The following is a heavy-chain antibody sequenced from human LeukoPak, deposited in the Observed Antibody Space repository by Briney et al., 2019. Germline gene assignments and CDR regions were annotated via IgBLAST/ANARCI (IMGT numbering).Heavy chain of an antibody. V-gene: IGHV3-30-3*01. CDR1: GFTFSSYA. D-gene: IGHD5-24*01. CDR3: ARVMATNPGY. Sequence: GGSLRLSCAASGFTFSSYAMHWVRQAPGKGLEWVAVISYDGSNKYYADSVKGRFTISRDNSKNTLYLQMNSPRAEDTAVYYCARVMATNPGYWGQGTLVTVSS. CDR2: ISYDGSNK. J-gene: IGHJ4*02.